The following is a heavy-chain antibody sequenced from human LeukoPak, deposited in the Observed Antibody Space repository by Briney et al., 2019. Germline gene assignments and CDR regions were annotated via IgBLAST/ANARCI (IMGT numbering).Heavy chain of an antibody. CDR2: MNPNSGNT. D-gene: IGHD3-3*01. CDR1: GYTFTSYD. J-gene: IGHJ4*02. Sequence: ASVKVSCKASGYTFTSYDINWVRQATGQGLEWMGWMNPNSGNTGYAQKFQGRVIMTRNTSISTAYMELSSLRSEDTAVYYCARYYDFWSGPLDYWGQGTLVTVSS. CDR3: ARYYDFWSGPLDY. V-gene: IGHV1-8*01.